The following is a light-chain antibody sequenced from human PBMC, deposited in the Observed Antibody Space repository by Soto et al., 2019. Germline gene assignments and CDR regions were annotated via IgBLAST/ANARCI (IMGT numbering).Light chain of an antibody. CDR2: LGS. CDR3: MQALQTPWT. Sequence: DIHLTQSDLSLPVTTGKPVSIPCRSSESVLDSHGYNNVDWYLQKAGQSPQVLIYLGSNRASGVPDRFSGSGSGTDFTLKISRVEAEDVGVYYCMQALQTPWTFGQGSMVDIK. CDR1: ESVLDSHGYNN. V-gene: IGKV2-28*01. J-gene: IGKJ1*01.